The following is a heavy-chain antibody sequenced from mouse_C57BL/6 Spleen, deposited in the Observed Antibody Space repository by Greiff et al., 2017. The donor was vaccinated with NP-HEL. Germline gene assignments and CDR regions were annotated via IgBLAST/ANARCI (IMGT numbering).Heavy chain of an antibody. D-gene: IGHD1-1*01. V-gene: IGHV1-80*01. J-gene: IGHJ4*01. Sequence: QVQLQQSGAELVKPGASVKISCKASGYAFSSYWMNWVKQRPGKGLEWIGQIYPGDGDTNYNGKFKGKATLTADKSSSTAYMQLSSLTSEDSAVYFWARYYYGSSPLYYYAMDYWGQGTSVTVSS. CDR1: GYAFSSYW. CDR2: IYPGDGDT. CDR3: ARYYYGSSPLYYYAMDY.